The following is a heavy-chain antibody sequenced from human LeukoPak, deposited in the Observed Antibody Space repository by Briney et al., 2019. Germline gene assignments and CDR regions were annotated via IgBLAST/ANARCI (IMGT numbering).Heavy chain of an antibody. CDR2: ISGSGGST. J-gene: IGHJ4*02. D-gene: IGHD5-12*01. V-gene: IGHV3-23*01. Sequence: GGSLRLSCAASGFTFSSYAMSWVRQAPGKGLEWVSAISGSGGSTYYADSVKGRFTIPRDNSKNTLYLQMNSLRAEDTAVYYCAKPAVDIVATITRGDYWGQGTLVTVSS. CDR3: AKPAVDIVATITRGDY. CDR1: GFTFSSYA.